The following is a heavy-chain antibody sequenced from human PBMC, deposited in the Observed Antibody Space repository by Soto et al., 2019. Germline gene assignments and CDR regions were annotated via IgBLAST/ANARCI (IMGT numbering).Heavy chain of an antibody. D-gene: IGHD2-2*01. J-gene: IGHJ4*02. Sequence: QIALKESGPTLVKPTQTLTLTCTFSGFSITGNGEGVGWIRQPPGKALEWLALIYWADDKRYSPSLRNRLTITLDNSKDQVILTMTDMGPADTATYYCALGYVQLLATFHYFDSWGQGTQVTVSS. V-gene: IGHV2-5*02. CDR3: ALGYVQLLATFHYFDS. CDR2: IYWADDK. CDR1: GFSITGNGEG.